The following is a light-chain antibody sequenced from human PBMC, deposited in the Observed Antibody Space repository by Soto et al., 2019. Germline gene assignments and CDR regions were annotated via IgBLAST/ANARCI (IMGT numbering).Light chain of an antibody. V-gene: IGKV1-5*01. CDR2: DAS. J-gene: IGKJ5*01. Sequence: DIQMTQSASTLSASLGDRVTITWRASQSISSWLAWYQQKTGKAPKLLIYDASSLESGVPSRFSGSGYGTEFNLTISSLQTDDFATYYCQQYNSYPITFGQGTRLEI. CDR3: QQYNSYPIT. CDR1: QSISSW.